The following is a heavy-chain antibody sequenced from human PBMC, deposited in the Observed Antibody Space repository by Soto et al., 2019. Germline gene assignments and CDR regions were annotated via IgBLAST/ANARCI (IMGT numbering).Heavy chain of an antibody. D-gene: IGHD3-22*01. CDR3: ARAYDSSGYSLTFDY. Sequence: GASVKVSCKAAGGTFSSYAISWVRQAPGQGREWMGGIIPIFGTANYAQKFQGRVTITADESTSTAYMELSSLRSEDTAVYYCARAYDSSGYSLTFDYWGQGTLVTVCS. V-gene: IGHV1-69*01. J-gene: IGHJ4*02. CDR2: IIPIFGTA. CDR1: GGTFSSYA.